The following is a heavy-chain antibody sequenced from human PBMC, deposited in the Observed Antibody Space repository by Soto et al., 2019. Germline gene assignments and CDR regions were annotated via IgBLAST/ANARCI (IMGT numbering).Heavy chain of an antibody. Sequence: QVQLVQSGAEVKKPGSSVKVSCKASGGTFSSYTISWVRQAPGQGLEWMGRIIPILGIANYAQKFQGRVTITADKSTSTAYMELSSLRSEDTAVYYCARSGYDYYYYYGMDVWGQGTTVTVSS. V-gene: IGHV1-69*02. CDR3: ARSGYDYYYYYGMDV. D-gene: IGHD5-12*01. J-gene: IGHJ6*02. CDR1: GGTFSSYT. CDR2: IIPILGIA.